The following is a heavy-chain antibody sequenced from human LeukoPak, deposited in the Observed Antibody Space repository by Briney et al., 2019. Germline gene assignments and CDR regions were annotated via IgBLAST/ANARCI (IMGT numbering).Heavy chain of an antibody. CDR3: ARLRVQQLASSYYMDV. J-gene: IGHJ6*03. CDR2: LYYGVNT. D-gene: IGHD6-13*01. CDR1: GDSVTTTNFY. V-gene: IGHV4-39*01. Sequence: SETLSLTCTVSGDSVTTTNFYWGWIRQAPGKGLEWIGDLYYGVNTYYKPSLKSRVTISVDTSLNQFSLLLTSVTAADTGVYYCARLRVQQLASSYYMDVWGKGTTVSVSS.